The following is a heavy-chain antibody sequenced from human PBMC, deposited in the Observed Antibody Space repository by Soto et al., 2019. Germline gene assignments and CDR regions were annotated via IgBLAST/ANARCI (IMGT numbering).Heavy chain of an antibody. CDR1: GFTFSSYG. V-gene: IGHV3-30*18. CDR2: ISYDGSNK. CDR3: AKAYSSGWY. D-gene: IGHD6-19*01. J-gene: IGHJ4*02. Sequence: QVQLVESGGGVVQPGRSLRLSCAASGFTFSSYGMHWVRQAPGKGLEWVAVISYDGSNKYYADSVKGRFTISRDNFKNTLYLQMNSLRAEDTAVYYCAKAYSSGWYWGQGTLVTVSS.